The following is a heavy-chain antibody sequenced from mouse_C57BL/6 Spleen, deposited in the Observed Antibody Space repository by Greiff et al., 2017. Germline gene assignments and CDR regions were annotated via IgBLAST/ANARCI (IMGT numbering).Heavy chain of an antibody. J-gene: IGHJ1*03. Sequence: VQLQQPGAELVRPGTSVKLSCKASGYTFTSYWMHWVKQRPGQGLEWIGVLDPSDSYTNYNQKFKGKATLTVDTSSSTAYMQLSSLTSEDSAVYYCARIFWGRGSSTSYWYFDVWGTGTTVTVSS. V-gene: IGHV1-59*01. CDR2: LDPSDSYT. CDR1: GYTFTSYW. D-gene: IGHD1-1*01. CDR3: ARIFWGRGSSTSYWYFDV.